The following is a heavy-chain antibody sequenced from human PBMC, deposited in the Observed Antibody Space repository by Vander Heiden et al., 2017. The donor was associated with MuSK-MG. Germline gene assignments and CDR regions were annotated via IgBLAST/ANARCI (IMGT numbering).Heavy chain of an antibody. CDR3: ARDHGGNFDY. J-gene: IGHJ4*02. D-gene: IGHD4-17*01. V-gene: IGHV3-48*01. CDR1: GFTFSTYT. CDR2: ITSPSTPI. Sequence: EVQLVESGGGLVQPGGSLRLSCAASGFTFSTYTMNWVRQAQGKGLEWVSSITSPSTPINYADSVKGRFTISRDNAKNSLYLQMNSLRAEDTAVYYCARDHGGNFDYWCQGTLVTVSS.